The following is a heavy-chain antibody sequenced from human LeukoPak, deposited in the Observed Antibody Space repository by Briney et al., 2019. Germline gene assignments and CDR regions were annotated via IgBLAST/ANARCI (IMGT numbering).Heavy chain of an antibody. D-gene: IGHD3-22*01. CDR3: ASHRPTYYYDSSGSYGAFDI. CDR2: IYYSGST. J-gene: IGHJ3*02. V-gene: IGHV4-31*03. Sequence: PSETLSLTCTVSGGSISSGGYYWSWIRQHPGKGLEWIGYIYYSGSTYYNPSLKSRVTISVDTSKNQFSLKLSSVTAADTAVYYCASHRPTYYYDSSGSYGAFDIWGQGTMVTVPS. CDR1: GGSISSGGYY.